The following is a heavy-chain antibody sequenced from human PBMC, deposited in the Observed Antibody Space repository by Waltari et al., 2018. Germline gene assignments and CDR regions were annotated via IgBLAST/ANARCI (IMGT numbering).Heavy chain of an antibody. J-gene: IGHJ4*02. CDR3: ARGLLRAVAGYFDY. Sequence: QVQLQESGPGLVKPSQTLSLTCTVPGGSISSGSYYWSWIRQPAGKGLEWIGRIYTSGSTNYNPSLKSRVTISVDTSKNQFSLKLSSVTAADTAVYYCARGLLRAVAGYFDYWGQGTLVTVSS. D-gene: IGHD6-19*01. V-gene: IGHV4-61*02. CDR2: IYTSGST. CDR1: GGSISSGSYY.